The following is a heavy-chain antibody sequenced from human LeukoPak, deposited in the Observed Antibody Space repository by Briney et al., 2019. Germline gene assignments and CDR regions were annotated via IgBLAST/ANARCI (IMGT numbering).Heavy chain of an antibody. V-gene: IGHV4-59*01. J-gene: IGHJ4*02. CDR3: ARTESSGHYNYFRY. Sequence: KPSETLSLTCSVSGGSISSYYWSWIRQPPGKGLEWIGYIYYSGSTNYNPSLKSRVTISVDTSKNQFSLKLSSVTAADTAVYYCARTESSGHYNYFRYWGQGTLVTVSS. CDR1: GGSISSYY. D-gene: IGHD3-22*01. CDR2: IYYSGST.